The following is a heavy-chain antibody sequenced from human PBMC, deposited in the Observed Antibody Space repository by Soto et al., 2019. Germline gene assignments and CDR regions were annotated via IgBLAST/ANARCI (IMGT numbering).Heavy chain of an antibody. Sequence: KESGPTLVKPTQTLTLTCTFSGFSLSTTGVGVGWIRQPPGKALEWLALIYWDDDKLYNPSLKSRLTITKDTSKNLVVLTMSNMDPVDTATYYCARTPGTGYRSGSVDYWGQGTLVTVSS. CDR2: IYWDDDK. CDR1: GFSLSTTGVG. V-gene: IGHV2-5*02. D-gene: IGHD6-19*01. J-gene: IGHJ4*02. CDR3: ARTPGTGYRSGSVDY.